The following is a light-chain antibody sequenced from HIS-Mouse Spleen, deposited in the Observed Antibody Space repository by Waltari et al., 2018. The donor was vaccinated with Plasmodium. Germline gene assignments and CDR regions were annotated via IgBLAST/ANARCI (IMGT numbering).Light chain of an antibody. CDR2: GAS. Sequence: EIVLTQSPGTLSLSPGERATLSCRASQRVNSSYLAWYQQKPGQAPRLLIYGASSRATGIPDRFSGSGSGTDFTLTISRLEPEDFAVYYCQQYGSSGTFGQGTKVEIK. J-gene: IGKJ1*01. V-gene: IGKV3-20*01. CDR3: QQYGSSGT. CDR1: QRVNSSY.